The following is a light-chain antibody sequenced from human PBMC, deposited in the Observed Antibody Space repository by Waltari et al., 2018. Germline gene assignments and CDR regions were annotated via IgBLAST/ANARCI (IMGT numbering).Light chain of an antibody. CDR3: MQGTHWPYT. V-gene: IGKV2-30*02. CDR1: QSLVHSDGNTY. Sequence: EVVMTQSPLSLPVTLGQPASIACRSSQSLVHSDGNTYLNWFQQRPGQSPRHLIYKVSNRDSGVPDRFSGSGSGTDFTLKISRVEAEDVGVYYCMQGTHWPYTCGQGTKLEIK. J-gene: IGKJ2*01. CDR2: KVS.